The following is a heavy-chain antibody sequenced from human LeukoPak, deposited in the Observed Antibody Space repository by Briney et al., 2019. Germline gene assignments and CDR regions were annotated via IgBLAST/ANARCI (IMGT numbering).Heavy chain of an antibody. D-gene: IGHD5-24*01. CDR3: ARGGEGYNYVY. CDR2: IYHSGST. Sequence: PSQTLSLTCAVSGGSISSGGYSWSWIRQPPGKGLEWIGYIYHSGSTYYNPSLKSRVTISVDRSKNQFPLKLTSVTAADTAVYYCARGGEGYNYVYWGQGTLVTVSS. J-gene: IGHJ4*02. CDR1: GGSISSGGYS. V-gene: IGHV4-30-2*01.